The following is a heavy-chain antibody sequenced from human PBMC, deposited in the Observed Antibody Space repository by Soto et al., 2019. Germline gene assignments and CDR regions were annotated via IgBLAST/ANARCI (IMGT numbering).Heavy chain of an antibody. CDR2: INPNSGVT. CDR3: ARVRTYYDSSGSRGY. CDR1: GYALTGYF. D-gene: IGHD3-22*01. J-gene: IGHJ4*02. Sequence: ASVKVSCKASGYALTGYFMHWVRHAPVQGHEWMGWINPNSGVTNYAQKFHGRVTMTRDMSISTAYMELRRLTSDDTAVYYCARVRTYYDSSGSRGYWGQGTLVTVSS. V-gene: IGHV1-2*02.